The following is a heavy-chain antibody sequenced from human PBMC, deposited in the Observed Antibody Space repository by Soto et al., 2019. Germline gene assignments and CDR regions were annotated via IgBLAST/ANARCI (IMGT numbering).Heavy chain of an antibody. CDR1: GFTFTRYS. J-gene: IGHJ4*02. CDR3: ARESEDLTSNFDY. CDR2: ISSTTNYI. V-gene: IGHV3-21*06. Sequence: GGSLRLSCAASGFTFTRYSMNWVRQAPGKGLEWVSSISSTTNYIYYGDSMKGRFTISRDNVKNSLYLEMNSLRAEDTAVYYCARESEDLTSNFDYWGQGTLVTVSS.